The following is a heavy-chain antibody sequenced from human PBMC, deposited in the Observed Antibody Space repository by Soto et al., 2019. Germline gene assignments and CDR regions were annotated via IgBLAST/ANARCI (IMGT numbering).Heavy chain of an antibody. V-gene: IGHV6-1*01. CDR1: GDSVSSNSAA. CDR3: ATGPPTAAAAETNYYYGMDV. D-gene: IGHD6-13*01. J-gene: IGHJ6*02. CDR2: TYYRSKWYN. Sequence: SQTLSLTCAISGDSVSSNSAAWNWIRQSPSRGLEWLGRTYYRSKWYNDYAVSVKSRITINPDTSKNQFSLQLNSVTPEDTAVYYCATGPPTAAAAETNYYYGMDVWGQGTTVTVS.